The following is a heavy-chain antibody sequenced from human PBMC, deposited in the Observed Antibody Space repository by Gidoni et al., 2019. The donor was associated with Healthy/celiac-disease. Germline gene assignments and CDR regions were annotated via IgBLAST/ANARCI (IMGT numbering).Heavy chain of an antibody. Sequence: QVQLVESGGGVVQPGRSLRLSCAASGFPFSSYAMHWGRQAPGKGLEWGAVISYDGSNKYYADSVKGRFTISRDNSKNTLYLQMNSLRAEDTAVYYCACSSLGYCSGGSCYPYYYYGMDVWGQGTTVTVSS. CDR2: ISYDGSNK. V-gene: IGHV3-30-3*01. CDR3: ACSSLGYCSGGSCYPYYYYGMDV. J-gene: IGHJ6*02. CDR1: GFPFSSYA. D-gene: IGHD2-15*01.